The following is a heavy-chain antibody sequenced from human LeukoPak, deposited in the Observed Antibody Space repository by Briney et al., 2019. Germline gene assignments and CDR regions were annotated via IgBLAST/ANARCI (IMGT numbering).Heavy chain of an antibody. CDR2: ISYDGSNK. Sequence: PGGSLRLSCAASGFTFSSYAMHWVRQAPGKGLEWVAVISYDGSNKYYADSVKGRFTISRDNSKNTLYLQMNSLRAEDTAAYYCASCYYYDSSGYYYGIDYWGQGTMVTVSS. V-gene: IGHV3-30-3*01. CDR3: ASCYYYDSSGYYYGIDY. CDR1: GFTFSSYA. D-gene: IGHD3-22*01. J-gene: IGHJ4*02.